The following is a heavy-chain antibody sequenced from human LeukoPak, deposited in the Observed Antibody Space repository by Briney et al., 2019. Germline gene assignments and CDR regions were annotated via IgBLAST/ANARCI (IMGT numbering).Heavy chain of an antibody. D-gene: IGHD3-22*01. CDR1: GFTFSSYG. CDR3: ASGTYHYDSSGYLDY. Sequence: PGGSLRLSCAASGFTFSSYGMHWVRQAPGKGLEWVAVIWYDGSNKYYADSVKGRFTISRDNSKNTLYLQMNSLRAEDTAVYYCASGTYHYDSSGYLDYWGQGTLVTVPS. CDR2: IWYDGSNK. J-gene: IGHJ4*02. V-gene: IGHV3-33*01.